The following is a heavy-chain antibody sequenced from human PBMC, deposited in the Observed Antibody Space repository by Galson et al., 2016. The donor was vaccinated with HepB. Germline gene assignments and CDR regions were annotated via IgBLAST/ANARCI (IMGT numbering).Heavy chain of an antibody. CDR2: TYYRSKWDN. J-gene: IGHJ2*01. D-gene: IGHD6-13*01. CDR1: GDSVSSDSAA. CDR3: ARRGSKEKGYFDL. Sequence: CAISGDSVSSDSAAWNWIRQSLSRGLEWLGRTYYRSKWDNEYAVSVRSRMTINPDTSKNQFSLQLNSVTPEDTAVYYCARRGSKEKGYFDLWGRGTLVTVSS. V-gene: IGHV6-1*01.